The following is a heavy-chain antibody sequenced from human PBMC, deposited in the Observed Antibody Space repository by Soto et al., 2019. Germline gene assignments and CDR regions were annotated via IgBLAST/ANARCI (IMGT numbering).Heavy chain of an antibody. J-gene: IGHJ4*02. CDR2: ISGSGGST. CDR1: GFTFSSYA. CDR3: SKGVSSGWSPFDY. Sequence: WGSLRLSCAASGFTFSSYAMSWVRQAPGKGLEWVSAISGSGGSTYYADSVKGRFTIPRDNSKNTLYLQMNSLRAEDTAVYYCSKGVSSGWSPFDYWGQGTLVTAS. V-gene: IGHV3-23*01. D-gene: IGHD6-19*01.